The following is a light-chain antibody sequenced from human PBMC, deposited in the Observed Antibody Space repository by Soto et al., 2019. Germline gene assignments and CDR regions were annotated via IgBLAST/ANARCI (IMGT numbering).Light chain of an antibody. Sequence: QLVPTQPPSASGTPGQRVTISCSGSGSSIGTNTVNWYRQLPGTAPKLLIYGNNQRPSGVPDRFSGSKSGTSASLAISGLQSEDEADYYCAAWDGSLNNVLFGGGTKVTVL. J-gene: IGLJ2*01. CDR2: GNN. CDR1: GSSIGTNT. V-gene: IGLV1-44*01. CDR3: AAWDGSLNNVL.